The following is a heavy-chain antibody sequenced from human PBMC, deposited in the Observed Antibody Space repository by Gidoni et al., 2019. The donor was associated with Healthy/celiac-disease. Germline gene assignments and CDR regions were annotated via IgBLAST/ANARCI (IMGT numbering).Heavy chain of an antibody. CDR3: ANGESGSSSPGGDGY. J-gene: IGHJ4*02. CDR2: ISWNSGSI. CDR1: GFPFHDYA. Sequence: ELQLVESGGAFVPPRSSLRLSGPADGFPFHDYAMPWVRQAPGKGLEWGSGISWNSGSIGYADSVKGRFTISRDNAKNSLYLQMNSLRAEDTALYYCANGESGSSSPGGDGYWGQGTLVTVSS. D-gene: IGHD6-13*01. V-gene: IGHV3-9*01.